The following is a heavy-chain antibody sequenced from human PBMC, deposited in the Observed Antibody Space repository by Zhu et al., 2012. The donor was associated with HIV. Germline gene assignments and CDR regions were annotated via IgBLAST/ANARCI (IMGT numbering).Heavy chain of an antibody. J-gene: IGHJ4*02. CDR2: IDHGGST. Sequence: QVQLQQWGAGLLKPSETLSLTCAVYGGSFSGYYWSWIRQSPEKGLEWIGEIDHGGSTDYSPSLKSRVTISVDRSKNQFSLKLTSVSAADTAVYYCARHSRYDIVTGWGHFDFWGQGTLVTVSX. CDR1: GGSFSGYY. D-gene: IGHD3-9*01. V-gene: IGHV4-34*01. CDR3: ARHSRYDIVTGWGHFDF.